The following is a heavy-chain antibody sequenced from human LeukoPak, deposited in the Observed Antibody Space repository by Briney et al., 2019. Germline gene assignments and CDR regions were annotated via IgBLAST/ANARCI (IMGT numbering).Heavy chain of an antibody. CDR2: VSTYNGRT. Sequence: ASVKVSCKASGYTLTNYGISWVRQAPGQGLEWMGWVSTYNGRTNYAQRFQGRVTTTEDTSTDTAYMELSSLRSEDTAMYYCATLAPTRYSSGWYLSRFDCWGQGTLVTVSS. J-gene: IGHJ4*02. V-gene: IGHV1-18*01. D-gene: IGHD6-19*01. CDR1: GYTLTNYG. CDR3: ATLAPTRYSSGWYLSRFDC.